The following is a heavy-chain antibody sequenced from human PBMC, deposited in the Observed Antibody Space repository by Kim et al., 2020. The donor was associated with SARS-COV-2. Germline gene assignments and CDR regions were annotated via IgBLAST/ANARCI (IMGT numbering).Heavy chain of an antibody. CDR3: ARDLDRIDGVVLDS. V-gene: IGHV3-7*01. D-gene: IGHD3-3*01. CDR1: GFTFGDNW. J-gene: IGHJ4*02. CDR2: IDKDGSVK. Sequence: GGSLRLSCVASGFTFGDNWMTWVRQAPGKGLEWVANIDKDGSVKDYVDTVKGRFTVSRDNAKQTLYLQMNSLRVEDTGLYYCARDLDRIDGVVLDSWGQG.